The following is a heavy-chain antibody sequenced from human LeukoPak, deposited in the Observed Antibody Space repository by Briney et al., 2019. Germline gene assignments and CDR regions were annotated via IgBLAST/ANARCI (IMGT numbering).Heavy chain of an antibody. CDR3: ARVWYYGSGSYYDLYYYYYMDV. D-gene: IGHD3-10*01. Sequence: SETLSLTCAVYGGSFSGYYWSWIRQTPGKGLEWIGEIDHSGSTNYSPSLKSRVTMSVDTSKNQFSLKLSSVTAADTAVYYCARVWYYGSGSYYDLYYYYYMDVWGEGTTVTVSS. CDR2: IDHSGST. CDR1: GGSFSGYY. J-gene: IGHJ6*03. V-gene: IGHV4-34*01.